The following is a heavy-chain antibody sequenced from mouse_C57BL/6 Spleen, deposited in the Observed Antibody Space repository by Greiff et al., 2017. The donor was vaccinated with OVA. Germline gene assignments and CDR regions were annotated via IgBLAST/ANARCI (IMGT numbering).Heavy chain of an antibody. Sequence: VQLKESGPGLVKPSQTVFLTCTVTGISITTGNYRWSWIRQFPGNKLEWIGYIYYSGTITYNPSLTSRTTITRDTPKNQFFLEMNSLTAEDTATYYCARHDGYYPWYFDVWGTGTTVTVSS. D-gene: IGHD2-3*01. V-gene: IGHV3-5*01. J-gene: IGHJ1*03. CDR1: GISITTGNYR. CDR3: ARHDGYYPWYFDV. CDR2: IYYSGTI.